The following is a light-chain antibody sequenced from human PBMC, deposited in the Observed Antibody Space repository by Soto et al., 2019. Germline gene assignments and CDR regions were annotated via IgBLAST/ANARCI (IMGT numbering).Light chain of an antibody. V-gene: IGKV1-39*01. CDR1: QSISSY. CDR3: QQSYSIPQT. Sequence: DIQMTQSPSSLSASVGDRVTITCRASQSISSYLNWYQQKPGKAPKFLIYAASNLQRGVPSRFSGSGSGTDFTLTISSLQPEDFATYYCQQSYSIPQTFGQGTKVEIK. J-gene: IGKJ1*01. CDR2: AAS.